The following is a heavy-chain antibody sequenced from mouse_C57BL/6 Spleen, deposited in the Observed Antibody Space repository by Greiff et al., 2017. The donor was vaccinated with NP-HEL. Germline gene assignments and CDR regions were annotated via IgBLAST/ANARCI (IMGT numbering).Heavy chain of an antibody. V-gene: IGHV5-9-1*02. J-gene: IGHJ2*01. CDR2: ISSGGDYI. CDR3: TRDARYYGSSHFDY. Sequence: EVQGVESGEGLVKPGGSLKLSCAASGFTFSSYAMSWVRQTPEKRLEWVAYISSGGDYIYYADTVKGRFTISRDNARNTLYLQMSSLKSEDTAMYYCTRDARYYGSSHFDYWGQVTTLTVSS. D-gene: IGHD1-1*01. CDR1: GFTFSSYA.